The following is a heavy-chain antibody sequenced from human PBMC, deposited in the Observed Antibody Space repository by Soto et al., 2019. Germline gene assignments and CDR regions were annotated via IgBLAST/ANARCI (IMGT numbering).Heavy chain of an antibody. Sequence: QVQLQESGPGLVKPSETLSLTCTVSGGSISSYYWSWIRQPPGKGLEWIGYIYYSGSTNYNPSLKSRVTISVDTSKNQFSLKLSSVTAADTAVYYCARGHSSSWYRMTSYYYGMDVWGQGTTVTVSS. V-gene: IGHV4-59*01. J-gene: IGHJ6*02. D-gene: IGHD6-13*01. CDR2: IYYSGST. CDR1: GGSISSYY. CDR3: ARGHSSSWYRMTSYYYGMDV.